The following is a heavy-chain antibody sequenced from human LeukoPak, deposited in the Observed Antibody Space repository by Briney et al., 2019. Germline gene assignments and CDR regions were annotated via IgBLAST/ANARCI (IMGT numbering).Heavy chain of an antibody. J-gene: IGHJ4*02. V-gene: IGHV7-4-1*02. CDR2: INTNTGNP. Sequence: GASVKVSCKVSGYTLTELSMHWVRQAPGQGLEWMGWINTNTGNPTYAQGFTGRFVFSLDTSVSTAYLQISSLKAEDTAVYYCARETVGADYWGQGTLVTVSS. D-gene: IGHD1-26*01. CDR3: ARETVGADY. CDR1: GYTLTELS.